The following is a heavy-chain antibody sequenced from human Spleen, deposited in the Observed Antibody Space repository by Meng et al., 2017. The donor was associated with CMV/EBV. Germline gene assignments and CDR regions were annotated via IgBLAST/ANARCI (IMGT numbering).Heavy chain of an antibody. CDR1: GYTVTSYA. D-gene: IGHD3-22*01. V-gene: IGHV7-4-1*02. J-gene: IGHJ4*02. CDR2: INTNNAIP. Sequence: SGYTVTSYALSWVRQAPGQGLEWMGWINTNNAIPTYAQGFTERFVFSLDTSVSTTYLQISSLKAEDTAVYYCARVHSSGYYGPNDYWGQGTLVTVSS. CDR3: ARVHSSGYYGPNDY.